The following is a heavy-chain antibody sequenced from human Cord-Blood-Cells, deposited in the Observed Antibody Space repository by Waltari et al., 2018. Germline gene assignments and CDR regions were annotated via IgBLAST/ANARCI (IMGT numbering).Heavy chain of an antibody. CDR1: GGSISSSNW. J-gene: IGHJ6*02. CDR3: ARNFYSNYTNPVYYYYGMDV. V-gene: IGHV4-4*02. CDR2: IYHSGST. D-gene: IGHD4-4*01. Sequence: QVQLQESGPGLVKPSGTLSLTGAVSGGSISSSNWWRGVRQPPVKGLEWIGEIYHSGSTNYNPSLKSRVTISVDKSKNQFSLKLSSVTAADTAVYYCARNFYSNYTNPVYYYYGMDVWGQGTTVTVSS.